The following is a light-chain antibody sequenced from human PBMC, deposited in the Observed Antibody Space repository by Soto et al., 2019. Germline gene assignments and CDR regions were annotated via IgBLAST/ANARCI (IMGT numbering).Light chain of an antibody. CDR2: DVT. Sequence: QSALTQPRSVSGSPGQSVTISCTGTSSNVGGYNYVSWYQQHPAKAPKLLIFDVTKRPSGVPDRFSGSKSGNAASLTISGLQAADEAGYYCCSYAGSYTYVFGGGTKLTVL. CDR3: CSYAGSYTYV. V-gene: IGLV2-11*01. J-gene: IGLJ3*02. CDR1: SSNVGGYNY.